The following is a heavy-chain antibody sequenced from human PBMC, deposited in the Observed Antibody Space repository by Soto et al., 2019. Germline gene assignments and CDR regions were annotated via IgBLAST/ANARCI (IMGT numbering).Heavy chain of an antibody. CDR1: GDFIGSGDYY. D-gene: IGHD6-6*01. CDR2: IYKTGKT. V-gene: IGHV4-30-4*01. J-gene: IGHJ5*02. Sequence: QVHLQESGPGLLKPSQTLSLTCDVSGDFIGSGDYYWTWIRQPPGKGLEYIGYIYKTGKTYYNPSLKSRPFLSLDTSTSQFFLRLTSVPAADTAMYDCARSLSSSSGSCAPWGQGPLVTVSS. CDR3: ARSLSSSSGSCAP.